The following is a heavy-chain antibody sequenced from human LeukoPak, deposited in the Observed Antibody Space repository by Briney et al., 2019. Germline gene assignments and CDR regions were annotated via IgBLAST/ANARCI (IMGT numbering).Heavy chain of an antibody. Sequence: GGSLRLSCSASGFVFSDYYMHWVRQAPGKGLVWVSHINGDGSNVNYADSVKGRFTISRDNAKNSLYLQMNSLRAEDTAVYYCAELGITMIGGVWGKGTTVTISS. CDR1: GFVFSDYY. V-gene: IGHV3-74*01. J-gene: IGHJ6*04. CDR2: INGDGSNV. D-gene: IGHD3-10*02. CDR3: AELGITMIGGV.